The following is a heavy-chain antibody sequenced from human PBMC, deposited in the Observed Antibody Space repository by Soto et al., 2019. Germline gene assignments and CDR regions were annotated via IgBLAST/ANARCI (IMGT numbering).Heavy chain of an antibody. D-gene: IGHD2-21*01. CDR1: GFTFTSYE. CDR2: IGTSDTNI. Sequence: GGSLRLSCAASGFTFTSYEFNWVRQAPGKGLEWISYIGTSDTNIYYADSVKGRFTVSRDNAKNSLYLQMKSLRAEDTAIYYCAREELNCGGDCFAFWGQGALVTVSS. CDR3: AREELNCGGDCFAF. J-gene: IGHJ4*02. V-gene: IGHV3-48*03.